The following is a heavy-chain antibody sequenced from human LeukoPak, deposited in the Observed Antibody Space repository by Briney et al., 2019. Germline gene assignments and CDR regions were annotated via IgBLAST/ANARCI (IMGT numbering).Heavy chain of an antibody. CDR2: ISGSGGST. J-gene: IGHJ4*02. V-gene: IGHV3-23*01. CDR3: AKGNYDFWSGYSYLGFDY. D-gene: IGHD3-3*01. CDR1: GFTFSSYW. Sequence: GGSLRLSCAASGFTFSSYWMSWVRQAPGKGLEWVSAISGSGGSTYYADSVKGRFTISRDNSKNTLYLQMNSLRAEDTAVYYCAKGNYDFWSGYSYLGFDYWGQGTLVTVSS.